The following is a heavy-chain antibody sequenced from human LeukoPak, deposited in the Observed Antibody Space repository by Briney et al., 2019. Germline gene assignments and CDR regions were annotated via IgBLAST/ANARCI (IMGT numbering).Heavy chain of an antibody. Sequence: PSETLSLTCTVSGGSISSGDYYWSWIRQPPGKGLEWIGYIYYSGSTYYNPSLKSRVTISVDTSKNQFSLKLSSVTAADTAVYYCARGESKRTYYYYYYGMDVWGQGTTVTVSS. V-gene: IGHV4-30-4*01. D-gene: IGHD3/OR15-3a*01. CDR1: GGSISSGDYY. J-gene: IGHJ6*02. CDR2: IYYSGST. CDR3: ARGESKRTYYYYYYGMDV.